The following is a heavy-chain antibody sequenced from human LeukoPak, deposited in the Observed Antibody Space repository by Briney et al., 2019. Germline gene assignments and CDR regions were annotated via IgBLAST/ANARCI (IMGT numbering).Heavy chain of an antibody. CDR2: IRYDGSNK. Sequence: GGSLRLSCAASGFTFSSYGMHWVRQAPGKGLEWVAFIRYDGSNKYYADSVKGRFTISRDNSKNTLYLQMNSLRAEDTAVYYCARDPHSSSWYVSDYWGQGTLVTVSS. CDR3: ARDPHSSSWYVSDY. CDR1: GFTFSSYG. V-gene: IGHV3-30*02. D-gene: IGHD6-13*01. J-gene: IGHJ4*02.